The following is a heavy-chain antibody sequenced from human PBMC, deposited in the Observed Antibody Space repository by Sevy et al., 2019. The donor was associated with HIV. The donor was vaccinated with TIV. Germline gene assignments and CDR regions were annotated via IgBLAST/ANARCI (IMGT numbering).Heavy chain of an antibody. Sequence: GGSLRLSCAASGFTFSSYAMSWVRQAPGKGLEWVSAISGSGGSTYYADSVKGRFTISRDNSKNTLYLQMNSLRAEDTAAYYCAKGANNWNDVAWFDPWGQGTLVTVSS. CDR2: ISGSGGST. V-gene: IGHV3-23*01. CDR3: AKGANNWNDVAWFDP. CDR1: GFTFSSYA. J-gene: IGHJ5*02. D-gene: IGHD1-1*01.